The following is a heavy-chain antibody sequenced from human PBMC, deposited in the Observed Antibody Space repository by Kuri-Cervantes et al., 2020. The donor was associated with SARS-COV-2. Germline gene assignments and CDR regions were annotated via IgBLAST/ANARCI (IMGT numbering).Heavy chain of an antibody. Sequence: ESLKISCAASGFTFSSYSMNWIRQPPGKGLEWIGSIYYSGDSDRNPALKSRVTISVDTSKSQFSLSLSSVTAADTALYYCARVSINHYYDRSGYYLDVWGKGTTVTVSS. CDR3: ARVSINHYYDRSGYYLDV. D-gene: IGHD3-22*01. CDR2: IYYSGDS. V-gene: IGHV4-39*07. J-gene: IGHJ6*03. CDR1: GFTFSSYS.